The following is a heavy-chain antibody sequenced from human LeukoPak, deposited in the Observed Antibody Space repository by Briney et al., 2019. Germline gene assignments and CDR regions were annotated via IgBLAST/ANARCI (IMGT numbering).Heavy chain of an antibody. Sequence: PGGSLRLSCAASGLTFSGSWMTWVRQPPGKGLEWVGNILPDGSYKHYVDSVKGRFTISRDNAKNSLYLQMNSLREEDTAVYYCTTKYYWGQGTLVTVSS. D-gene: IGHD2/OR15-2a*01. CDR3: TTKYY. CDR2: ILPDGSYK. J-gene: IGHJ4*02. V-gene: IGHV3-7*01. CDR1: GLTFSGSW.